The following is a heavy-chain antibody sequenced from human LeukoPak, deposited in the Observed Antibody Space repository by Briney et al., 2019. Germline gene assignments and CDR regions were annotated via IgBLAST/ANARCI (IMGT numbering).Heavy chain of an antibody. J-gene: IGHJ5*02. CDR1: GGTFSSYA. D-gene: IGHD6-13*01. CDR2: IIPILGIA. V-gene: IGHV1-69*04. Sequence: SVKVSCKASGGTFSSYAISWVRQAPGQGLEWMGRIIPILGIANYAQKFKGRVTITADKSTGKAYMELSSLRYEDTAVYYCAREVVAAAGTNWFDPWGQGALVTVS. CDR3: AREVVAAAGTNWFDP.